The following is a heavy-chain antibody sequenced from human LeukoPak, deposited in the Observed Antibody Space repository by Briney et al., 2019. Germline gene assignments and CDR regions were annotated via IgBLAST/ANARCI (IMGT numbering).Heavy chain of an antibody. Sequence: SETLSLTCAVYGGSFSGYYWSWIRQPPGKGLEWIGEINHSGSTNYNPSLKSRVTISADTSKNQFSLKLSSVTAADTAVYYCARGPRSYLDYWGQGTLVTVSS. CDR2: INHSGST. J-gene: IGHJ4*02. V-gene: IGHV4-34*01. CDR1: GGSFSGYY. CDR3: ARGPRSYLDY.